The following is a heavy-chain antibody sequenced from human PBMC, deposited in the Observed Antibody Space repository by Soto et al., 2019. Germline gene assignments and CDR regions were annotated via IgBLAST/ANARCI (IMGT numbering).Heavy chain of an antibody. V-gene: IGHV3-11*01. CDR3: AHGESAGLRFLEWSPHDAFDI. CDR2: ISSSGSTI. J-gene: IGHJ3*02. Sequence: GGSLRLSCAASGFTFSDYYMSWIRQAPGKGLEWVSYISSSGSTIYYADSVKGRFTISRDNAKNSLYLQMNSLRAEDAAVYYCAHGESAGLRFLEWSPHDAFDIWGQGTMVTVSS. CDR1: GFTFSDYY. D-gene: IGHD3-3*01.